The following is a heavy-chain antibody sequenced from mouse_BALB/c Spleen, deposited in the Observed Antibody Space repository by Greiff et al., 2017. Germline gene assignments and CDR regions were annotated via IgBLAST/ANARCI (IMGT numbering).Heavy chain of an antibody. D-gene: IGHD1-1*01. Sequence: EVMLVESGGGLVQPGGSMKLSCVASGFTFSNYWMNWVRQSPEKGLEWVAEIRLKSNNYATHYAESVKGRFTISRDDSKSSVYLQMNNLRAEDTGIYYCTRWSYGGDYWGQGTTRTVSS. V-gene: IGHV6-6*02. CDR1: GFTFSNYW. J-gene: IGHJ2*01. CDR2: IRLKSNNYAT. CDR3: TRWSYGGDY.